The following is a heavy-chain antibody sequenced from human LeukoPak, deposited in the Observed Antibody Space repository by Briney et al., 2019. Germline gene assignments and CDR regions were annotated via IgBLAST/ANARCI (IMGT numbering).Heavy chain of an antibody. D-gene: IGHD6-19*01. CDR2: INHSGST. Sequence: SETLSLTCAAYGGSFSGYYWSWIRQPPGKGLEWIGEINHSGSTNYNPSLKSRVTISVDTSKNQFSLKLSSVTAADTAVYYCARGLSYSSGLFNYWGQGTLVTVSS. CDR1: GGSFSGYY. CDR3: ARGLSYSSGLFNY. V-gene: IGHV4-34*01. J-gene: IGHJ4*02.